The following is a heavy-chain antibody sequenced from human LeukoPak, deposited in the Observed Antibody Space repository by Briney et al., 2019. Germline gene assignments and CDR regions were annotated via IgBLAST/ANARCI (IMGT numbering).Heavy chain of an antibody. CDR1: GYTFTGYY. Sequence: ASVKVSCKASGYTFTGYYMHWVRQAPGQGLEWMGLINPNSGGTNYAQKFQGRVTMTRDTSISTAYMELSRLRSDDTAVYYCARARAPNYYDSSGPRGWFDPWGQGTLVTVSS. J-gene: IGHJ5*02. CDR2: INPNSGGT. V-gene: IGHV1-2*02. CDR3: ARARAPNYYDSSGPRGWFDP. D-gene: IGHD3-22*01.